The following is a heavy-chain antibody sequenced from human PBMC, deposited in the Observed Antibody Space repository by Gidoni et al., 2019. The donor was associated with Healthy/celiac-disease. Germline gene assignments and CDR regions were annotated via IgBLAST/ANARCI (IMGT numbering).Heavy chain of an antibody. CDR2: ISSSSSTI. CDR3: ARLGVRSFDY. D-gene: IGHD3-16*01. CDR1: GVTFSSYS. J-gene: IGHJ4*02. V-gene: IGHV3-48*01. Sequence: EVQLVESGGGLVQPGGSLRLSCPASGVTFSSYSMNWVRQAPGKGLEWVSYISSSSSTIYYADSVKGRFTSSRDNAKNSLYLQMNSLRAEDTAVYYCARLGVRSFDYWGQGTLVTVSS.